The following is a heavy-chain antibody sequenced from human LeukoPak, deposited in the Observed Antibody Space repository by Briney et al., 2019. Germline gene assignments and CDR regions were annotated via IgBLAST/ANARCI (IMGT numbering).Heavy chain of an antibody. J-gene: IGHJ4*02. CDR1: GGSISSYY. D-gene: IGHD5-12*01. CDR3: ARGTRRYDFDY. CDR2: IYYSGST. V-gene: IGHV4-59*01. Sequence: KPSETLSLTCTVSGGSISSYYWSWIRQPPGKGLEWIGYIYYSGSTNYNPSLKSRVTISVDTSKNQLSLKLSSVTAADTAVYYCARGTRRYDFDYWGQGTLVTVSS.